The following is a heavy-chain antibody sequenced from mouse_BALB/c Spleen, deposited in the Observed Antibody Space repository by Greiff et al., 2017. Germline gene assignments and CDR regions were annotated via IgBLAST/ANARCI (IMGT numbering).Heavy chain of an antibody. CDR3: AHQGDYYGSPLVMDY. CDR2: ISCYNGAT. J-gene: IGHJ4*01. V-gene: IGHV1S34*01. D-gene: IGHD1-1*01. Sequence: LVKTGASVKISCKASGYSFTGYYMHWVKQSHGKSLEWIGYISCYNGATSYNQKFKGKATFTVDTSSSTAYMQFNSLTSEDSAVYYCAHQGDYYGSPLVMDYWGQGTSVTVSS. CDR1: GYSFTGYY.